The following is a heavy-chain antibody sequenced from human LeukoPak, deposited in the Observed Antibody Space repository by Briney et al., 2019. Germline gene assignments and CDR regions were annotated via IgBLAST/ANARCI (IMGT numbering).Heavy chain of an antibody. CDR3: ARVGLYCSGGSCYRDAFDI. CDR1: GGSISSYY. J-gene: IGHJ3*02. V-gene: IGHV4-59*01. Sequence: PSETLSLTCTVSGGSISSYYWSWIRQPPGKGLEWIGYIYYSGSTNYNPSLKSRVTISVDTSKNQFSLKLSSVTAADTAVYYCARVGLYCSGGSCYRDAFDIWGQGTMVTVSS. D-gene: IGHD2-15*01. CDR2: IYYSGST.